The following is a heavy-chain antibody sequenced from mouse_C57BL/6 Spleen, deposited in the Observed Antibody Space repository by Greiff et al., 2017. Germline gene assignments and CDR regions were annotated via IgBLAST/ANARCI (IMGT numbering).Heavy chain of an antibody. CDR1: GYTFTSYW. Sequence: QVQLQQPGAELVMPGASVKLSCKASGYTFTSYWMHWVKQRPGQGLEWIGEIDPSASYPNYNQKFKGKSTLTVDKSSSTAYMQLSSLTSEDSAVYYCARYYYGLMDYWGQGTSVTVSS. V-gene: IGHV1-69*01. CDR2: IDPSASYP. CDR3: ARYYYGLMDY. J-gene: IGHJ4*01. D-gene: IGHD1-1*01.